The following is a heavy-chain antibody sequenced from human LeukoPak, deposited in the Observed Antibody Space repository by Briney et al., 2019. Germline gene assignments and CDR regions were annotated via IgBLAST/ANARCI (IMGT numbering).Heavy chain of an antibody. V-gene: IGHV3-7*01. CDR1: GFTFSSYS. D-gene: IGHD3-22*01. CDR2: IKQDGSEK. Sequence: GGSLRLSCAASGFTFSSYSMNWVRQAPGKGLEWVANIKQDGSEKYYVDSVKGRFTISRDNAKNSLYLQMNSLRAEDTAVYYCARDPQGYYDSSGYYTDYFDYWGQGTLVTVSS. CDR3: ARDPQGYYDSSGYYTDYFDY. J-gene: IGHJ4*02.